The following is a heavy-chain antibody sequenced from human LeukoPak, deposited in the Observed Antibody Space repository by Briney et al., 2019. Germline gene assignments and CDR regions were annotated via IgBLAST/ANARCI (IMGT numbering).Heavy chain of an antibody. CDR3: ARWLLPPNDAFDI. CDR1: GFTFSSYSMN. J-gene: IGHJ3*02. D-gene: IGHD3-22*01. Sequence: GSLRLSCAASGFTFSSYSMNWVRQPLGKGLEWIGSIYYSGSTYYNPSLKSRVTISVDTSKNQFSLKLSSVTAADTAVYYCARWLLPPNDAFDIWGQGTMVTVSS. CDR2: IYYSGST. V-gene: IGHV4-39*01.